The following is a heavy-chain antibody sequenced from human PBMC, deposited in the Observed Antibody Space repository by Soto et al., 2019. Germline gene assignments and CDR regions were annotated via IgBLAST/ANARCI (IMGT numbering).Heavy chain of an antibody. CDR3: ARRPLYRRNYYYSYMDV. CDR1: GGSFSGYC. V-gene: IGHV4-34*01. Sequence: SETLSLTCAVYGGSFSGYCWSWIRQPPGKGLEWIGEINHSGSTNYNPSLKSRVTISVDTSKNQFSLKLSSVTAADTAVYYCARRPLYRRNYYYSYMDVWGKGATVTVSS. D-gene: IGHD2-2*02. J-gene: IGHJ6*03. CDR2: INHSGST.